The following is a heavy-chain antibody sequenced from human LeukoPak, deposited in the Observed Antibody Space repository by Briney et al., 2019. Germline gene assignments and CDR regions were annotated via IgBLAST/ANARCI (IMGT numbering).Heavy chain of an antibody. CDR1: GLTFSNYA. V-gene: IGHV3-23*01. Sequence: PGGSLRLSCAASGLTFSNYAMTWVRQAPGKGLEWVSTIAGDGASTYYADSVRGRFTISRDNSMNTLCLQMNSLRAEDTAVYYCAKQLGYCSDGSCYFPYWGQGTLVTVSS. CDR3: AKQLGYCSDGSCYFPY. D-gene: IGHD2-15*01. CDR2: IAGDGAST. J-gene: IGHJ4*02.